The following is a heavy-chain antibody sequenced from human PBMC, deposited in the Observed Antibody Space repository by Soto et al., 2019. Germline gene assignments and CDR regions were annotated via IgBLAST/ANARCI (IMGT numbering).Heavy chain of an antibody. CDR3: GRSGDDYGSYIDY. CDR1: CYSISSGYY. Sequence: PWETLSLTCGVSCYSISSGYYWGWIRQIRQPPGKGLEWIGSINRSGNTYYNPSLRSRVTISVDTSKNQLSLKLSSMTAADTAVYYCGRSGDDYGSYIDYWGRGTLVTVSS. V-gene: IGHV4-38-2*01. D-gene: IGHD4-17*01. CDR2: INRSGNT. J-gene: IGHJ4*02.